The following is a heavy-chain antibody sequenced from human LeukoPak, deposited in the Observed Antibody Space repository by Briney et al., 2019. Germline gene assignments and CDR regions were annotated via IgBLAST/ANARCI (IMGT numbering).Heavy chain of an antibody. CDR3: ARNVDSYRYGSSFQDY. J-gene: IGHJ4*02. D-gene: IGHD5-18*01. V-gene: IGHV1-2*02. CDR1: GYTFTGFY. Sequence: ASVKVSCKASGYTFTGFYIHWVRQAPGQGLEWMGWFNPNCGVANYAQKFQGRVTMTSDTYISTAYMELSGLRSEDTAVYYCARNVDSYRYGSSFQDYWAQGTLVTVSS. CDR2: FNPNCGVA.